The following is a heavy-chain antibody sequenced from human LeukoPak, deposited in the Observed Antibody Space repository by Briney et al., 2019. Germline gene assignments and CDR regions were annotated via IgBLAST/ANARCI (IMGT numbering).Heavy chain of an antibody. CDR2: IYSGGST. V-gene: IGHV3-53*01. CDR1: GFTVSSNY. J-gene: IGHJ6*03. Sequence: PGGSLRLSCAASGFTVSSNYISWVRQAPGKGLEWVSVIYSGGSTYYADSVKGRFTISRDNSKNTLYLQMNSLRVEDTAVYYCAGRRGVRGVIISPYYYMDVWGKGTTVTISS. CDR3: AGRRGVRGVIISPYYYMDV. D-gene: IGHD3-10*01.